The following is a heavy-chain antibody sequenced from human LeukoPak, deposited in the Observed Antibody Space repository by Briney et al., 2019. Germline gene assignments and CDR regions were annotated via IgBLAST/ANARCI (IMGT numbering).Heavy chain of an antibody. CDR1: GFTFSSYG. CDR3: AKDGYPLGYCSSTSCPYYFNY. CDR2: ISYDGSDK. D-gene: IGHD2-2*01. V-gene: IGHV3-30*18. J-gene: IGHJ4*02. Sequence: GGSLRLSCAASGFTFSSYGMHWVRQAPGKGLEWVAVISYDGSDKYYADSVKGRFTISRDNSKNTLYLQMNSLRTEDTGVYYCAKDGYPLGYCSSTSCPYYFNYWGQGTLVTVSS.